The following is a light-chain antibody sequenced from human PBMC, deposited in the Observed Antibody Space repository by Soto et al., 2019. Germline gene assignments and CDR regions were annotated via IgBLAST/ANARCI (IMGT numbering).Light chain of an antibody. CDR1: QSISTY. J-gene: IGKJ5*01. V-gene: IGKV1-39*01. CDR3: QQSYSTPPIT. Sequence: DIQMTQSPSSLSASVGDRVTITCRASQSISTYLNWYLQKPGKAPRLLIFAASNLHSGVPSRFSGSGSGTDFTITISSLQPEDFATYYCQQSYSTPPITFGQGTRLEIK. CDR2: AAS.